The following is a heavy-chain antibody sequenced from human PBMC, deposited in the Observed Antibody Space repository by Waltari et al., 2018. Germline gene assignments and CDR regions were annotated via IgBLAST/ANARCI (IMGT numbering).Heavy chain of an antibody. CDR1: GFSFSNYA. CDR2: ASDSCGSS. J-gene: IGHJ4*02. V-gene: IGHV3-23*01. CDR3: AKDLLPTGVFDY. Sequence: EVQLLESGGVLVQPGGSLRLSCAASGFSFSNYAMSWVRQVPGKGLEWVSAASDSCGSSYYADSVKGRFTISRDNSKNMLYLQMKYLSAEDTALYYCAKDLLPTGVFDYWGQGALVTVSS. D-gene: IGHD3-10*01.